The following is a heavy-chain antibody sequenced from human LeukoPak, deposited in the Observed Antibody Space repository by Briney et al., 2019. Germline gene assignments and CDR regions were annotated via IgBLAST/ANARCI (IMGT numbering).Heavy chain of an antibody. D-gene: IGHD1-1*01. CDR3: ARDRTGTTSTIPTLRRDPSDY. CDR1: GFTFSTYA. J-gene: IGHJ4*02. Sequence: GGSLRLSCAASGFTFSTYAMSWVRQAPGKGLEWVSGISGSGGSIYYADSVKGRFTVSRDNSKNTLYLQMNGLRAEDTAVYYCARDRTGTTSTIPTLRRDPSDYWGQGTLVTVSS. V-gene: IGHV3-23*01. CDR2: ISGSGGSI.